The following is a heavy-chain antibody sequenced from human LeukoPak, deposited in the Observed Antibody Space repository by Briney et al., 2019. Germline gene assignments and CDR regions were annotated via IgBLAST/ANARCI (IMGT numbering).Heavy chain of an antibody. V-gene: IGHV1-18*01. CDR3: ARATRILWFGFGIDY. Sequence: GASVKVSCKASGYTFTSYVITWVRQAPGQGLEWMGWISAYNGNTNYAQKLQGRVTMTTDTSTSTAYMELRSLRSDDTAVYYCARATRILWFGFGIDYWGQGTLVTVSS. D-gene: IGHD3-10*01. J-gene: IGHJ4*02. CDR1: GYTFTSYV. CDR2: ISAYNGNT.